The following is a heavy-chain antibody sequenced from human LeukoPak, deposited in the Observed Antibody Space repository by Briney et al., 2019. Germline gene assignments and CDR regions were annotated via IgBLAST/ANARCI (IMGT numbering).Heavy chain of an antibody. CDR2: IYCSGST. D-gene: IGHD2-15*01. Sequence: SETLSLTCTVSGGSISSSSYYWGWIRQPPGKGLEWIGSIYCSGSTYYNPSLKSRVTISVDTSKNQFSLKLSSVTAADTAVYFFAEDLGCKTNRCYSYYYYGMDVLGPGNKVTGPS. V-gene: IGHV4-39*01. CDR3: AEDLGCKTNRCYSYYYYGMDV. CDR1: GGSISSSSYY. J-gene: IGHJ6*02.